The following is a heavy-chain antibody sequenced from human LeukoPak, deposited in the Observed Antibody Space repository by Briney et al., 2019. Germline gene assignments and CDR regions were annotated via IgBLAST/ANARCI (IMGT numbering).Heavy chain of an antibody. CDR3: ARPTAPITPARPLQY. CDR2: INPNSGDT. J-gene: IGHJ4*02. D-gene: IGHD1-14*01. CDR1: GYTFTAYH. V-gene: IGHV1-2*02. Sequence: ASVKVSCTASGYTFTAYHIHWVRQAPGQGLEWMGWINPNSGDTHYAQNFQGRVTLTRDTSISSAYMEIQRLKSDDTAVYFCARPTAPITPARPLQYWGQGTLVTASS.